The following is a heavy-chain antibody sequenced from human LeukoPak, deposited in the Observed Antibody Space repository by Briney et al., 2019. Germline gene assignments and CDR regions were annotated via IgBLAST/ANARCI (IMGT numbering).Heavy chain of an antibody. CDR2: INPNGGGT. Sequence: ASVKVSCKASGYTFTGYYIHWVRQAPGQGLEWMARINPNGGGTNYAQKFQGRVAVTRDSSISTAYMELSGLTSDDTAVFYCARGTGAPNYFDYCGQGTLVTVSS. CDR3: ARGTGAPNYFDY. V-gene: IGHV1-2*06. CDR1: GYTFTGYY. D-gene: IGHD7-27*01. J-gene: IGHJ4*02.